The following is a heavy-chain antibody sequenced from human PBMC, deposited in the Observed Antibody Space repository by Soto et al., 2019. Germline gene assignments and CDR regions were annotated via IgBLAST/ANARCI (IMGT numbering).Heavy chain of an antibody. V-gene: IGHV4-61*01. CDR3: ARALSTNEGWFDP. CDR2: IYYTGTS. CDR1: GASVSSGSYY. J-gene: IGHJ5*02. Sequence: SETLSLTCKVSGASVSSGSYYWSWIRQPPGKGLEWIGYIYYTGTSDYNPSLKSRVTISIDTSKNQISLNLNSVTAADTAVYYCARALSTNEGWFDPCGHGRLVSVSS. D-gene: IGHD2-8*01.